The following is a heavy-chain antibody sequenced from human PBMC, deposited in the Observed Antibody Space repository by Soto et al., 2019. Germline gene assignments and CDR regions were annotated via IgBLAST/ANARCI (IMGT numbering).Heavy chain of an antibody. V-gene: IGHV4-34*01. CDR2: INHSGST. J-gene: IGHJ4*02. D-gene: IGHD5-18*01. Sequence: SETLALTCAVYGGSFSGYDGSWTRQPPGKGLEWIGEINHSGSTNYNPSLKSRVTISVDTSKNQFSLKLSSVTAADTAVYYCARGSPDTAMVNFDYWGQGTLVTVSS. CDR1: GGSFSGYD. CDR3: ARGSPDTAMVNFDY.